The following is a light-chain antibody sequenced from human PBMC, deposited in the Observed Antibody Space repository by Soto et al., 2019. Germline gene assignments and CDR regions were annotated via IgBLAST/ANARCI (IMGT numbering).Light chain of an antibody. CDR2: DAL. Sequence: EIVLTQSPATLYLSPGDRATLSCRASQSVDWYVAWYQQKPGQAPRLLIYDALKRATGTPDRFCGSGSGTDFTLTISRLEPEDFAVYYCQQRSNWPPITFGPGTKVDLK. J-gene: IGKJ3*01. V-gene: IGKV3-11*01. CDR3: QQRSNWPPIT. CDR1: QSVDWY.